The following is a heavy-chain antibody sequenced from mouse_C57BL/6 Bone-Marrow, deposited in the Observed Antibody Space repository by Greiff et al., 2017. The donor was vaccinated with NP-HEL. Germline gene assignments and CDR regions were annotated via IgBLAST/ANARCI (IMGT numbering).Heavy chain of an antibody. D-gene: IGHD2-4*01. CDR1: GFTFPDYY. CDR2: IRNKANGYTS. J-gene: IGHJ4*01. V-gene: IGHV7-3*01. CDR3: ARSIYYDYADDPFYAMDY. Sequence: EVQVVESGGGLVQPGGSLSLSCAASGFTFPDYYMSWVRQPPGKALEWLVFIRNKANGYTSEYSASVKGRFTISRDNSQSILYLQMNALRAEDSATYYCARSIYYDYADDPFYAMDYWGQGTSVTVSS.